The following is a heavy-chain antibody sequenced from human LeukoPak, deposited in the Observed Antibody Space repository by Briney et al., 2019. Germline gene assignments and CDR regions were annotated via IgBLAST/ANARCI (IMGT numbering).Heavy chain of an antibody. J-gene: IGHJ4*02. CDR1: GYSISSGYY. Sequence: SETLSLTCTVSGYSISSGYYWGWIRQPPGKGLEWIGSIYHSGSTYYNPSLKSRVTISVDTSKNQFSLKLSSVTAADTAVYYCARDEDGSYYFDYWGQGTLVTVSS. V-gene: IGHV4-38-2*02. D-gene: IGHD1-26*01. CDR3: ARDEDGSYYFDY. CDR2: IYHSGST.